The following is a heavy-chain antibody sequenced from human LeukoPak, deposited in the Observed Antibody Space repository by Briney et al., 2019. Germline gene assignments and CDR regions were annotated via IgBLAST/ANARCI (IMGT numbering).Heavy chain of an antibody. CDR3: ARVGGLRLQGAFDI. D-gene: IGHD5-12*01. CDR2: INWNGGST. J-gene: IGHJ3*02. Sequence: GGSLRLSCAASGFTFDDYGMSWVRQAPGKGLERVSGINWNGGSTGYADSVKGRFTISRDNAKNSLYLQMNSLRAEDTALYHCARVGGLRLQGAFDIWGQGTMVTVSS. CDR1: GFTFDDYG. V-gene: IGHV3-20*01.